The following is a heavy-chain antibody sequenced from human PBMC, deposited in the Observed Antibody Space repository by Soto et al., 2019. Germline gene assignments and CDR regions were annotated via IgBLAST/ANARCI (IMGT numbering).Heavy chain of an antibody. CDR3: ARAMTSVGAAAKGDF. D-gene: IGHD1-26*01. CDR1: GFTFTTHW. J-gene: IGHJ4*02. V-gene: IGHV3-74*01. Sequence: EVQLVESGGGLILPGGSLRLSCAASGFTFTTHWMHWVRQAPGKGLVWVSRINSDGSITDYADAVKGRLSISRDNPRNTLYLQMNSLSPEDTAVYYCARAMTSVGAAAKGDFCGQGTLVTVSS. CDR2: INSDGSIT.